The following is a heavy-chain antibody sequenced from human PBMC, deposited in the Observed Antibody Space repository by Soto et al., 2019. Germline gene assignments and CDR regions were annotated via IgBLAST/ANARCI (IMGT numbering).Heavy chain of an antibody. V-gene: IGHV3-48*02. CDR2: ISSSSTI. J-gene: IGHJ6*02. CDR3: WRVIMDV. CDR1: GFTFSSYS. Sequence: PGGSLRLSCAASGFTFSSYSMNWVRQAPGKGLEWVSYISSSSTIYYADSVKGRFTISRDNAKNSLYLQMNSLRDEDTAVYYCWRVIMDVWGQGTTVPVSS.